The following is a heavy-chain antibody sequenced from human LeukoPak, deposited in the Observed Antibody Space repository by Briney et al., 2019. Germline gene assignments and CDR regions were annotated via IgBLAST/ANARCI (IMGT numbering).Heavy chain of an antibody. CDR3: ARLVRSTDYFDY. D-gene: IGHD4/OR15-4a*01. Sequence: SETLSLICTVSGGSISSSTYYWGWIRQPPGKGLGWIGSFYYTGSTYYNPSLESRVTISVDTSKNQFSLKVNSVTAADTAVFYCARLVRSTDYFDYWGKGTLVTVSS. V-gene: IGHV4-39*01. CDR2: FYYTGST. CDR1: GGSISSSTYY. J-gene: IGHJ4*02.